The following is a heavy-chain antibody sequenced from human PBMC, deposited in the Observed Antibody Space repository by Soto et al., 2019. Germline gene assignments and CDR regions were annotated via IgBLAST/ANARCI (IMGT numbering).Heavy chain of an antibody. Sequence: GGSLRLSCAASGFSFNTYKMNWVRQAPGKGLEWVSYISSSGSTIYYADSVKGRFTISRHNAKNLLYLQMNSLRAEDTAVYFCVKSIGLLSGYYYGMDVWGQGTTVTVSS. D-gene: IGHD2-8*02. CDR3: VKSIGLLSGYYYGMDV. CDR2: ISSSGSTI. CDR1: GFSFNTYK. V-gene: IGHV3-48*01. J-gene: IGHJ6*02.